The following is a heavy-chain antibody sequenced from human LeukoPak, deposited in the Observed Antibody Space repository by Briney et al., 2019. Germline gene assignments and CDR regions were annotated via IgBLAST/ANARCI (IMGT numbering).Heavy chain of an antibody. CDR2: IYPGDPDT. CDR3: VRLAAPARRGDY. J-gene: IGHJ4*02. V-gene: IGHV5-51*01. CDR1: GYSFTSYW. D-gene: IGHD6-6*01. Sequence: GESLKISCEGSGYSFTSYWSGWVSQMPGRGLEWMGIIYPGDPDTRYSPSFQGQVTISADKSISTAYLQWSSLKASDTAMYYCVRLAAPARRGDYWGQGTLVTVSS.